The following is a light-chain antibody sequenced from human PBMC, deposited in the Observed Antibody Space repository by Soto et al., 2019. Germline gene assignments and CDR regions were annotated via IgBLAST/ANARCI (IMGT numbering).Light chain of an antibody. CDR1: SSDVGGYNY. CDR3: TSYTSSITDV. J-gene: IGLJ1*01. V-gene: IGLV2-14*01. CDR2: EVN. Sequence: QSALTQPASVSGSPGQSITISCTGTSSDVGGYNYVSWYQQHPGKAPKLMIYEVNNRPSGVSNRFSGFKSGNTASLTISGLQAEDEADYYCTSYTSSITDVFGTGTKLTVL.